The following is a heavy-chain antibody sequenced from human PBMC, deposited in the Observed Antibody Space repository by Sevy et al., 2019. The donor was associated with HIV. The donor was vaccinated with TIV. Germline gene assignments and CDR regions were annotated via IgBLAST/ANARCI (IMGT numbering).Heavy chain of an antibody. CDR2: ISSNGGST. Sequence: GGSLRLSCSASGFTFSSYAMHWVRQAPGKGLEYVSAISSNGGSTYYADSVKGRFTISRDNSKNTLYLQMSSLRAEGTAVYYCVKDSDFWSGYTIDYWGQGTLVTVSS. CDR1: GFTFSSYA. D-gene: IGHD3-3*01. V-gene: IGHV3-64D*06. J-gene: IGHJ4*02. CDR3: VKDSDFWSGYTIDY.